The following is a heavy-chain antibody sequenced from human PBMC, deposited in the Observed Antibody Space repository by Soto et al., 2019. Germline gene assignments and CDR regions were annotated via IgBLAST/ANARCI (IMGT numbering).Heavy chain of an antibody. V-gene: IGHV1-2*02. CDR2: INPKNGGI. CDR3: VGGRSVLYLDL. D-gene: IGHD1-20*01. CDR1: GYTFTDFY. Sequence: ASVKVSCKSSGYTFTDFYIHWVRQVPGQGLEWVGWINPKNGGINYAQKFQGRVTMTRDTSVNTSCMDLNRLNFDDSAIYYCVGGRSVLYLDLWGRGTQVTVSS. J-gene: IGHJ1*01.